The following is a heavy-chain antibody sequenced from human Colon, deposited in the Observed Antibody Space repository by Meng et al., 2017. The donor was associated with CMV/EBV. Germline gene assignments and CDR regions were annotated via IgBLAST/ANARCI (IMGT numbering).Heavy chain of an antibody. CDR1: DFTFRHYA. V-gene: IGHV3-23*01. Sequence: LSLTCAASDFTFRHYAMTWVRRAPGRGLEAVSSISDSGDRTYYEDSVRGRFTISRDNSKDTLYLQMNSLRAEDTAIYYCARIFGHAAGHYYHALDVWGQGTTVTVSS. D-gene: IGHD3-3*01. CDR3: ARIFGHAAGHYYHALDV. CDR2: ISDSGDRT. J-gene: IGHJ6*02.